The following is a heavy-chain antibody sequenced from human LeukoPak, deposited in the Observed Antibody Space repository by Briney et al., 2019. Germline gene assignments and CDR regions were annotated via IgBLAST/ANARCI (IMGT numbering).Heavy chain of an antibody. CDR3: ARVQTDSIGYSPANDAFDS. J-gene: IGHJ3*02. V-gene: IGHV1-46*01. CDR2: INPSGGST. D-gene: IGHD3-22*01. Sequence: ASVKVSCKASGYTFTSYYMHWVRQAPGQGLEWMGIINPSGGSTSYAQKFQGRVTMTRDMSTSTVYMELSSLRSEDTAVYYCARVQTDSIGYSPANDAFDSWGQGTMVTVSS. CDR1: GYTFTSYY.